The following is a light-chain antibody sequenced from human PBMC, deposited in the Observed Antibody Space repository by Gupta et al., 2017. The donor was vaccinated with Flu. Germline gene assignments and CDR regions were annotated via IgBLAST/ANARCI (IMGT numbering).Light chain of an antibody. V-gene: IGKV3-20*01. J-gene: IGKJ1*01. CDR3: HQESSSPKT. Sequence: EIVLTQSPGTLSLSPGEIATLSCRASQSVSSSYLAWYQQKPGQAPRLLIYGASSRATGIPDRFSGSGSGTEFTLTISRREPEDFAVYYCHQESSSPKTFGQGTKVEIK. CDR2: GAS. CDR1: QSVSSSY.